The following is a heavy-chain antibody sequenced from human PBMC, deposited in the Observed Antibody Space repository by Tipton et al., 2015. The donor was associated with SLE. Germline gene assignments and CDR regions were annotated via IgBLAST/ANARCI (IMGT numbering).Heavy chain of an antibody. CDR2: IYTSGST. CDR1: GGSISSGSYY. CDR3: ASGEPPDY. J-gene: IGHJ4*02. Sequence: TLSLTCTVSGGSISSGSYYWSWIRQPAGKGLEWIGRIYTSGSTNYNPSLKSRVTISVDTSKNQFSLKLSSVTAADTAVYYCASGEPPDYWGQGTLVTVSS. V-gene: IGHV4-61*02.